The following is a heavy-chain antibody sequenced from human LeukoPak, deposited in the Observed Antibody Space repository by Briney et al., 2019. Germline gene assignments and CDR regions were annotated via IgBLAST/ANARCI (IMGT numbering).Heavy chain of an antibody. CDR1: GYTFTDFD. CDR2: MNPNSGNT. J-gene: IGHJ5*02. Sequence: GASVKVSCKASGYTFTDFDINWVRQAPGRGLEWMGWMNPNSGNTVYAQKFQGRVTMTRDTSINTGRMELTSLTSEDTAVYYCARALDRSYYYVHLSWGQGTVISVSS. CDR3: ARALDRSYYYVHLS. V-gene: IGHV1-8*01. D-gene: IGHD3-10*01.